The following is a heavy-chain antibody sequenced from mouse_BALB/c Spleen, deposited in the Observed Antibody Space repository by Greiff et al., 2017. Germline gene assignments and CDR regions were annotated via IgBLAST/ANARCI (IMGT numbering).Heavy chain of an antibody. Sequence: LVESGPELVKPGASVRISCKASGYTFTSYYIHWVKQRPGQGLEWIGWIYPGNVNTKYNEKFKGKATLTADKSSSTAYMQLSSLTSEDSAVYFCARCYDVSSFYAMDYWGQGTSVTVSS. CDR1: GYTFTSYY. CDR2: IYPGNVNT. J-gene: IGHJ4*01. V-gene: IGHV1S56*01. D-gene: IGHD1-1*01. CDR3: ARCYDVSSFYAMDY.